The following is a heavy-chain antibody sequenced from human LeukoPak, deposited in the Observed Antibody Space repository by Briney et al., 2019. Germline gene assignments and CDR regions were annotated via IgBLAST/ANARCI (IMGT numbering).Heavy chain of an antibody. CDR1: GGSFSGYY. CDR3: ARGHRRITIFGVGLFDY. CDR2: INHSGST. V-gene: IGHV4-34*01. J-gene: IGHJ4*02. D-gene: IGHD3-3*01. Sequence: PSETLSLTCAVYGGSFSGYYWSCIRQPPGKGLGWIGEINHSGSTNYNPSLKSRVTISGDTSKNQFSLKLSSVTAADTAVYYCARGHRRITIFGVGLFDYWGKGTLVTVSS.